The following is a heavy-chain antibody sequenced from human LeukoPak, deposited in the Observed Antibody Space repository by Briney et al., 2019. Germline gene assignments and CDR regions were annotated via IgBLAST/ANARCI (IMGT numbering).Heavy chain of an antibody. Sequence: DPSETLSLTCTVSGGSISSYYWSWIRQPAGKGLEWIGRIYTSGSTNYNPSLKSRVTMSVDTSKNQFSLKLSSVTAADTAVYYCARVSTIGGYYYYMDVWGKGTTVTVSS. CDR2: IYTSGST. CDR3: ARVSTIGGYYYYMDV. J-gene: IGHJ6*03. V-gene: IGHV4-4*07. CDR1: GGSISSYY.